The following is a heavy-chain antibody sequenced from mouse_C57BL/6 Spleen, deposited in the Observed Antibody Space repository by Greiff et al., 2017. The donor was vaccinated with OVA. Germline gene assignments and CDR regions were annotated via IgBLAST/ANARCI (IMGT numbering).Heavy chain of an antibody. CDR3: TRLGRWYFDV. V-gene: IGHV6-6*01. Sequence: EVNVVESGGGLVQPGGSMKLSCAASGFTFSDAWMDWVRQSPEKGLEWVAEIRNKANNHATYYAESVKGRFTISRDDSKISVYLQMNSLRAEDTGIYYCTRLGRWYFDVWGTGTTVTVSS. CDR2: IRNKANNHAT. CDR1: GFTFSDAW. D-gene: IGHD4-1*01. J-gene: IGHJ1*03.